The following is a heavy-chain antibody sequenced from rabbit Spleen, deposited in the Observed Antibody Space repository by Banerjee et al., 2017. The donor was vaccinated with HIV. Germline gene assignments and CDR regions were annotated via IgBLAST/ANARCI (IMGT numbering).Heavy chain of an antibody. V-gene: IGHV1S45*01. CDR3: ARASHNYYRRYQL. CDR2: IYGGSSGST. Sequence: QEQLEESGGDLVKPEGSLTLTCTASGFSFSSTYWMCWVRQAPGKGLEWIACIYGGSSGSTYYASWAKGRFTISKTSSTTVTLQMTSLTAADTATYFCARASHNYYRRYQLWGQGTLVTVS. CDR1: GFSFSSTYW. D-gene: IGHD1-1*01. J-gene: IGHJ3*01.